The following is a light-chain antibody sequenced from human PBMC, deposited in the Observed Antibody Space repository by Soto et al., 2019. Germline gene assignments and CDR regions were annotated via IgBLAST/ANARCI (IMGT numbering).Light chain of an antibody. CDR1: QGISSA. Sequence: AIQLTQSPSSLSASVGDRVTITCRASQGISSALAWYQQKPGKAPKLLIYDASSSESGVPSRFSGSGSGTDFTLTISSLQPEDFATYYCQQFNNLITFGQGTRLEIK. CDR3: QQFNNLIT. J-gene: IGKJ5*01. V-gene: IGKV1D-13*01. CDR2: DAS.